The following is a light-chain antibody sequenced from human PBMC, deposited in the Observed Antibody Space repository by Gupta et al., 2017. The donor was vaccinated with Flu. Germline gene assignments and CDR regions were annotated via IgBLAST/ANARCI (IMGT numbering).Light chain of an antibody. CDR2: GAS. CDR1: QTISSS. V-gene: IGKV3-15*01. J-gene: IGKJ1*01. CDR3: QQYNTWLVT. Sequence: ATLSVSPGEGVTLSCRASQTISSSLAWYQQKPGQAPRLLIYGASTRATGVPARFSGSGSGTEFTLTISSLQSEDFAVYYCQQYNTWLVTFGQGTKVEIK.